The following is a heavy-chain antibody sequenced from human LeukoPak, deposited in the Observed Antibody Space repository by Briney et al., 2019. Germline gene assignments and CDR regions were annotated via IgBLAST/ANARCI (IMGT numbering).Heavy chain of an antibody. J-gene: IGHJ4*02. Sequence: SETLSLTCTVSGGSISSHYWSWIRQPPGKGLEWLGYIYNSETTNYNPSLKSRVTISVDTSKSQFSLKLSSVTAADTAVYYCASNSARAPGSDYWGQGTLVTVSS. V-gene: IGHV4-59*11. CDR3: ASNSARAPGSDY. CDR1: GGSISSHY. CDR2: IYNSETT. D-gene: IGHD1-26*01.